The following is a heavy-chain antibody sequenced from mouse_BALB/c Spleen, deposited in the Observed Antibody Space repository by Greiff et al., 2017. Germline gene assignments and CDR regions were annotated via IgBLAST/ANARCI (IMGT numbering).Heavy chain of an antibody. CDR3: TRINGNFGGVFAY. D-gene: IGHD2-1*01. Sequence: QVQLKQSGAELVKPGASVKLSCKASGYTFTSYYMYWVKQRPGQGLEWIGEINPSNGGTNFNEKFKSKATLTVDKSSSTAYMQLSSLTSEDSAVYYCTRINGNFGGVFAYWGQGTLVTVSA. J-gene: IGHJ3*01. CDR1: GYTFTSYY. CDR2: INPSNGGT. V-gene: IGHV1S81*02.